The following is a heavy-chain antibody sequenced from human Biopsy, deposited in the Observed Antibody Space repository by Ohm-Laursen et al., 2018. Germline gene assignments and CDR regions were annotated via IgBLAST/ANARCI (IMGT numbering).Heavy chain of an antibody. J-gene: IGHJ5*02. CDR3: ARHPTGFWFDP. V-gene: IGHV4-39*01. Sequence: SETLSLTCPVSGGSISSSTTYYWAWLRQPPGKGLEWIGSIYNTETTFYNPSLKIRVTISVDTSTNQFSLKVSSVTAADTALYFCARHPTGFWFDPWGHGTLVTVSS. CDR1: GGSISSSTTYY. CDR2: IYNTETT.